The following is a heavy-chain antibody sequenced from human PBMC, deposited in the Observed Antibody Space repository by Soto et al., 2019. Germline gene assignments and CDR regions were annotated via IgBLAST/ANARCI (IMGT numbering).Heavy chain of an antibody. CDR1: GFTFSSYG. V-gene: IGHV3-30*18. D-gene: IGHD6-19*01. Sequence: QVQLVESGVGVVQPGRSLRLSCAASGFTFSSYGMHWVRQAPGKGLEWVAVISYDGSNKYYADSVKGRFTISRDNSKNMLYLQMNSLRAEHTAVYYCAKGSKQWLAPEGVVYWGQGTLVTVSS. CDR2: ISYDGSNK. CDR3: AKGSKQWLAPEGVVY. J-gene: IGHJ4*02.